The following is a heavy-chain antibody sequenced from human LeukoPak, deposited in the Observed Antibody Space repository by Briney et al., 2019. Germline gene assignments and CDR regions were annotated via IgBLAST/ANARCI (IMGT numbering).Heavy chain of an antibody. J-gene: IGHJ3*02. D-gene: IGHD1-26*01. CDR1: GFTVSSNY. V-gene: IGHV3-66*02. Sequence: GGSLRLSCAASGFTVSSNYMSWVRQAPGKGLEWGSAIYSGGSTYYADSVKGRFTISRDNSKNRLYLQMTSVKAEDTAVYYCSRVGLIAIRAFDIWGQGTMVTVSS. CDR3: SRVGLIAIRAFDI. CDR2: IYSGGST.